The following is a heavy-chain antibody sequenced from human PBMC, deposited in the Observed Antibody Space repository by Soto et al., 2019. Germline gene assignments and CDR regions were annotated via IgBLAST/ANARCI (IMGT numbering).Heavy chain of an antibody. CDR3: ARGRLDDFWSGYLYYLDS. CDR2: VYHSGTT. Sequence: SETLSLTCTVSGGSISSYYWSWIRQPPGKGPEWIGCVYHSGTTNYNPSLKSRVTISVDTSKNQFSLKLSSVTAADTAVYYFARGRLDDFWSGYLYYLDSWGLGTLVTVSS. V-gene: IGHV4-59*08. J-gene: IGHJ4*02. D-gene: IGHD3-3*01. CDR1: GGSISSYY.